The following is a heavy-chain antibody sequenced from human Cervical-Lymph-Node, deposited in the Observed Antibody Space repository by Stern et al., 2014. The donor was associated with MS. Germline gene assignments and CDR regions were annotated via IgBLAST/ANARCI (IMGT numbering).Heavy chain of an antibody. CDR1: GFTFSKAW. J-gene: IGHJ4*02. Sequence: EVQLVESGGGLVKPGGSLRLSCEASGFTFSKAWMTWVRQAPGKGLEWVGRIKNKTEGETTDYAAPVKGRFTISRDDSKKTLYLQMNSLKTEDTATYYCATVGYSGAGSLWGQGTLVTVSS. CDR2: IKNKTEGETT. V-gene: IGHV3-15*01. CDR3: ATVGYSGAGSL. D-gene: IGHD3-10*01.